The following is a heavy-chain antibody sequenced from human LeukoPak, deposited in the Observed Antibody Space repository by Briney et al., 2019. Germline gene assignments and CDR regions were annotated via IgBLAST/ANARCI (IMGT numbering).Heavy chain of an antibody. Sequence: QPGGSLRLSCAASGFTFSSYAMSWDRQAPGKGLEWVSAISGSGGSTYYADSVKGRFTISRDNSKNTLYLQMNSLRAEDTAVYYCAKVSNGIAAAGTGYYFDYWGQGTLATVPS. CDR1: GFTFSSYA. CDR2: ISGSGGST. CDR3: AKVSNGIAAAGTGYYFDY. V-gene: IGHV3-23*01. J-gene: IGHJ4*02. D-gene: IGHD6-13*01.